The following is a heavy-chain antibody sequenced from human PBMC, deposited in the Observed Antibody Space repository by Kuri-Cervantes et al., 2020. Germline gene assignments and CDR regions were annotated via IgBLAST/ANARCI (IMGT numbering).Heavy chain of an antibody. J-gene: IGHJ4*02. CDR2: IYSGGST. D-gene: IGHD6-19*01. CDR1: GFTVSSNY. V-gene: IGHV3-66*01. CDR3: ARGGAVAGKMVYFDY. Sequence: GESLKISCAASGFTVSSNYMSWVRQAPGKGLEWVSVIYSGGSTYYADSVKGRSTISRDNSKNTLYLQMNSLRAEDTAVYYCARGGAVAGKMVYFDYWGQGTLVTVSS.